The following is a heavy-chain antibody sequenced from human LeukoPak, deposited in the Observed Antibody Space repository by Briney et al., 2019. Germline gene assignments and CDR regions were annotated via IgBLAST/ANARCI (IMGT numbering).Heavy chain of an antibody. D-gene: IGHD1-26*01. V-gene: IGHV3-73*01. J-gene: IGHJ3*02. Sequence: PGGSLRLSCAASGFTFSGSAMHWVRQAPGKGLEWAGRIRNKTNSYATSYAASVKGRFTISRDDSKNTAFLQMNSLKTEDTAVYYCTASSGSHKNAFDIWGQGTMVTVSS. CDR3: TASSGSHKNAFDI. CDR1: GFTFSGSA. CDR2: IRNKTNSYAT.